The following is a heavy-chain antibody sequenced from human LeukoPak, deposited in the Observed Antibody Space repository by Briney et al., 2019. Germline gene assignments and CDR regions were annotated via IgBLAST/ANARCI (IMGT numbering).Heavy chain of an antibody. J-gene: IGHJ6*02. V-gene: IGHV3-74*01. CDR1: GFTFSHHW. Sequence: GGSLTLSCAASGFTFSHHWMHWVRQVPGKGLVWVSRINSDGSSTTYADSVKGRFTISRDNARNTLYLQMNSLRAEDTAVHYCARATSYSNYGRDVWGQGTTVTVSS. D-gene: IGHD6-13*01. CDR2: INSDGSST. CDR3: ARATSYSNYGRDV.